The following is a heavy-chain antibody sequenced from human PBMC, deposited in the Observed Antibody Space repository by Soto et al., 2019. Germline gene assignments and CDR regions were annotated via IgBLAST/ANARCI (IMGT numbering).Heavy chain of an antibody. CDR1: GGTFGSYA. CDR2: IIPIFGTA. V-gene: IGHV1-69*13. CDR3: ARAMRCGGVCDWDYYGMDV. D-gene: IGHD2-8*02. Sequence: ASVKVSCKASGGTFGSYAISWVRQAPGQGLEWMGGIIPIFGTANYAQKFQGRVTITADESTSTAYMELSSLRSEDTAVYYCARAMRCGGVCDWDYYGMDVWGQGTTVTVSS. J-gene: IGHJ6*02.